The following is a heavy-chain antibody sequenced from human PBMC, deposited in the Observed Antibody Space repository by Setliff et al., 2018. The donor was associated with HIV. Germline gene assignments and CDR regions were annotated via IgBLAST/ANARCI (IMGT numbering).Heavy chain of an antibody. CDR1: GFTFSSYA. Sequence: GGSLRLSCAASGFTFSSYAMSWVRQAPGKGLEWVSAISGSRGSTFYADSVKGRFTISRDNSKNTLYLQMTSLRAEDTAAYYCARGHQYNFWGGYLGLWGRGTLVTVSS. V-gene: IGHV3-23*01. D-gene: IGHD3-3*01. J-gene: IGHJ4*02. CDR3: ARGHQYNFWGGYLGL. CDR2: ISGSRGST.